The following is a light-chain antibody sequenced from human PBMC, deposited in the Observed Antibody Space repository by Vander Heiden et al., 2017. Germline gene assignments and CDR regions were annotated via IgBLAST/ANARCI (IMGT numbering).Light chain of an antibody. CDR1: QSISSW. V-gene: IGKV1-5*03. CDR2: KAS. Sequence: DRLTITCRASQSISSWLAWDQQKPGKAPKLLIYKASSVESGVPSRFSGSGSGTEFTLTISSLQPDDVATYYCQQYNSYWTFGQGTKVEIK. J-gene: IGKJ1*01. CDR3: QQYNSYWT.